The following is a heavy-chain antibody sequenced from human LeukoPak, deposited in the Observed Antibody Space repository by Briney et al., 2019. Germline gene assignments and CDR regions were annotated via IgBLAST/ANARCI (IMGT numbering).Heavy chain of an antibody. CDR2: INPNSGDT. CDR3: AREDPFFQAAAIDY. J-gene: IGHJ4*02. D-gene: IGHD2/OR15-2a*01. V-gene: IGHV1-2*02. Sequence: GASVKVSCKTSGYTFSDYYIHWIRQAPGQGLEWVGWINPNSGDTDYAQKLQGGVTMTTDTSTSTAYMELRSLRSDDTAVYYCAREDPFFQAAAIDYWGQGTLVTVSS. CDR1: GYTFSDYY.